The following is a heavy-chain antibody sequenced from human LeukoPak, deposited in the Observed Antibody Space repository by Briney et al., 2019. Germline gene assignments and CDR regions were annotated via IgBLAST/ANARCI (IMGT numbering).Heavy chain of an antibody. Sequence: PGGSLRLSCAASGFTVSSNYMSWVRQAPGKGLEWVSVVYSGGSTFYADSVKGRFTISRDNSKNTLYLQMNSLRAEDTAVYYCAREIEMATIEVAFDIWGQGTMVTVSS. CDR1: GFTVSSNY. D-gene: IGHD5-24*01. CDR3: AREIEMATIEVAFDI. V-gene: IGHV3-53*01. CDR2: VYSGGST. J-gene: IGHJ3*02.